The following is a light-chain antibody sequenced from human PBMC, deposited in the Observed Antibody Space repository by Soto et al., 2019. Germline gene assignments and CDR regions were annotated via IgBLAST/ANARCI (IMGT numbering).Light chain of an antibody. Sequence: DIVLTQSPGTLSLSPGERATLSCRASQTVRSNFLAWYQRKPGQTPRLLIYATSFRATGIPDRFRGSGSGTDFTLTISSLEPEDSAVYYCQDSSTSPWPFGQGTKVDIK. CDR3: QDSSTSPWP. J-gene: IGKJ1*01. CDR1: QTVRSNF. V-gene: IGKV3-20*01. CDR2: ATS.